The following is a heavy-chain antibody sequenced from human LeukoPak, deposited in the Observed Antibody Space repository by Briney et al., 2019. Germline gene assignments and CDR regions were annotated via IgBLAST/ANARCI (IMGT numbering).Heavy chain of an antibody. CDR2: IIPIFGTA. Sequence: SVKVSCKTSRGTFSSYAISWVRQAPGQGLEWMGGIIPIFGTANYAQKFQGRVTITADKSTSTAYMELSSLRSEDTAVYYCATYRQVLLPFESWGQGTLVTVSS. CDR1: RGTFSSYA. D-gene: IGHD2-8*02. CDR3: ATYRQVLLPFES. J-gene: IGHJ4*02. V-gene: IGHV1-69*06.